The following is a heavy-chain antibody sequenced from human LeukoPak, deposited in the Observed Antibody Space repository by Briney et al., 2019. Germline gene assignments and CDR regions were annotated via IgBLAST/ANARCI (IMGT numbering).Heavy chain of an antibody. CDR3: ARRRAAAGTFYYYMDV. Sequence: VTPSETLSLTCTVSGFSISSSSYYWGWIRQPPGKGLEWIGSIYYSGSTYYNPSLKSRVTMSVDTSKNQFSLKLSSVTAADTAVYYCARRRAAAGTFYYYMDVWGKGTTVTVSS. J-gene: IGHJ6*03. D-gene: IGHD6-13*01. CDR1: GFSISSSSYY. CDR2: IYYSGST. V-gene: IGHV4-39*01.